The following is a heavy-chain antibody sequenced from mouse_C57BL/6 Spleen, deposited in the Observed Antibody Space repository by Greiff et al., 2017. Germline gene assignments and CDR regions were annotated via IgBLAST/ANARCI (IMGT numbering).Heavy chain of an antibody. J-gene: IGHJ4*01. CDR2: IHPSDSDT. CDR3: AIRGGSSSDYYAMDD. D-gene: IGHD1-1*01. CDR1: GYTFTSYW. V-gene: IGHV1-74*01. Sequence: VQLQQPGAELVKPGASVKVSCKASGYTFTSYWMHWVKQRPGQGLEWIGRIHPSDSDTNYNQKFKGKATLTVDKSSSTAYMQLRSLTSEDSAVYYCAIRGGSSSDYYAMDDWGKGTSVTVSS.